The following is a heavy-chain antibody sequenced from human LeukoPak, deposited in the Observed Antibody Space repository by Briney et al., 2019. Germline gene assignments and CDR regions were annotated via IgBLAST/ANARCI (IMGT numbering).Heavy chain of an antibody. CDR1: GGSFSGYY. D-gene: IGHD6-13*01. CDR2: INHSGST. J-gene: IGHJ5*02. CDR3: ARGSGSSSWYRFDP. V-gene: IGHV4-34*01. Sequence: SSETLSLTCAVYGGSFSGYYWSWIRQPPGKGLEWIGEINHSGSTNYNPSLKSRVTISVDTSKNQFSLKLSSVTAADTAVYYCARGSGSSSWYRFDPWGQGTLVTVSS.